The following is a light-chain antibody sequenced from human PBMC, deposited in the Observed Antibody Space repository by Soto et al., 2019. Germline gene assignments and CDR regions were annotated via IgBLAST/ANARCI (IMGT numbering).Light chain of an antibody. CDR3: HQYYSSIT. CDR1: QDVDNNF. CDR2: ASS. V-gene: IGKV3-20*01. J-gene: IGKJ4*01. Sequence: EIVLTQSPGTLSLSPGEGATLSCRASQDVDNNFLAWYQQRPGQAPRLLIYASSGRATGIPDRFSGSGSGTDFALTISRVGPEDIAVYFCHQYYSSITFGVGTKVEVK.